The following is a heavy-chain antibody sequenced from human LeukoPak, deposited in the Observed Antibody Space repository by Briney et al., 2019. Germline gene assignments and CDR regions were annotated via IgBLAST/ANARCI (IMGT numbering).Heavy chain of an antibody. CDR2: IHYSGST. CDR3: ARHPPPHNCDSSGFFDS. Sequence: SETLSLACRVTGGSISGYYWSWNPQPPGKALEWIGHIHYSGSTNYTPSLNSLVTVSVDPSKNQLSLKLISVTAADTAVYYCARHPPPHNCDSSGFFDSWGQGILVTVSS. V-gene: IGHV4-59*08. D-gene: IGHD3-22*01. J-gene: IGHJ4*02. CDR1: GGSISGYY.